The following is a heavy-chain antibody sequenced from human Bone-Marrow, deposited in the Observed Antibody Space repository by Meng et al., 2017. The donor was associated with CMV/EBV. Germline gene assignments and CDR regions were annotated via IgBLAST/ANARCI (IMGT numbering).Heavy chain of an antibody. CDR2: IYYSGST. V-gene: IGHV4-31*03. CDR1: GGSISSGGYY. J-gene: IGHJ6*02. CDR3: ARQYYYDSSGYYGGYYYGMDV. D-gene: IGHD3-22*01. Sequence: SETLSLTCTVSGGSISSGGYYWSWIRQHPGKGLEWIGYIYYSGSTYYNPSLKSRVTISVDTSKNQFSLKLSSVTAADTAVYYCARQYYYDSSGYYGGYYYGMDVWGQGTTVTVAS.